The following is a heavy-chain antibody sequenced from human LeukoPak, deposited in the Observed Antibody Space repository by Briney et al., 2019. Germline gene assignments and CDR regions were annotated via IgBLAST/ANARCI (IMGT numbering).Heavy chain of an antibody. CDR2: IYYSVNT. CDR3: ARLRRSHADF. V-gene: IGHV4-39*01. Sequence: SETLSLTCTVSDGSISSSTYYWGWIRQPPGKGLEWIGTIYYSVNTYYNPSLKSRLTISIDTSKNQFSLKLSSLTATDTAVYYCARLRRSHADFWGQGTLVTVSS. CDR1: DGSISSSTYY. D-gene: IGHD6-13*01. J-gene: IGHJ4*02.